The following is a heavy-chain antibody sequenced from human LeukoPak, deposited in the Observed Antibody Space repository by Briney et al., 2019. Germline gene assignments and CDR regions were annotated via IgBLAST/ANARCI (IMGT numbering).Heavy chain of an antibody. CDR3: VSQDGVDV. J-gene: IGHJ6*02. V-gene: IGHV3-64D*09. CDR2: IGTDAGST. CDR1: GFTFSTYA. Sequence: PGGSLRLSCSASGFTFSTYAMHWVRQAPGKGLDSVAIIGTDAGSTDYADSVKGRFTISRDNSKSTMYLQMSSLRPGDTAVYDCVSQDGVDVWGQGTTVTVSS.